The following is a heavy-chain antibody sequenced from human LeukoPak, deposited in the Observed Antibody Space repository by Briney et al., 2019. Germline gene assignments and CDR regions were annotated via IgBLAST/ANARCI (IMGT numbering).Heavy chain of an antibody. J-gene: IGHJ6*03. CDR2: MNPNSGNT. Sequence: GASVTVSCKASGYTFTSYDINWGRQATGQGLEWMGGMNPNSGNTGYAQTLQGRVTITRNTSIRTAYMYMSSLRSEDTAVYFCARKDIFSSHCFYFYSMDVWGEGTTVTVSS. V-gene: IGHV1-8*03. CDR3: ARKDIFSSHCFYFYSMDV. CDR1: GYTFTSYD. D-gene: IGHD6-13*01.